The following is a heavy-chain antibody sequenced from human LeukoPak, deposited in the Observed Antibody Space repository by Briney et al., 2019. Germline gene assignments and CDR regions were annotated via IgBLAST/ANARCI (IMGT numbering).Heavy chain of an antibody. Sequence: WIGYIYHSGSTYYNPSLKSRVTISVDRSKNQFSLKLSSVTAADTAVYYCARAPPSGSYTDYWGQGTLVTVSS. CDR2: IYHSGST. D-gene: IGHD1-26*01. V-gene: IGHV4-30-2*01. CDR3: ARAPPSGSYTDY. J-gene: IGHJ4*02.